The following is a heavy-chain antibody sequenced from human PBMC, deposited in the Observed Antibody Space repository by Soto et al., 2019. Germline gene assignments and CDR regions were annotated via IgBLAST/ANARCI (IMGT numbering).Heavy chain of an antibody. Sequence: GGSLRLSCAASEFTVSSNYMDWVRQAPGKGLECVSTIYSGGSTYYADSVKGRFTISRDNSKNTLYLQMNNLRAEDTAVYYCAGRVGATNYGMDVWGQGTTVTVSS. J-gene: IGHJ6*02. CDR2: IYSGGST. D-gene: IGHD1-26*01. CDR3: AGRVGATNYGMDV. V-gene: IGHV3-53*01. CDR1: EFTVSSNY.